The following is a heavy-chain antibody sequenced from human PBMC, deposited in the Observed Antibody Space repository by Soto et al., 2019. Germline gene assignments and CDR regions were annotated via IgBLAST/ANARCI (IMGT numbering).Heavy chain of an antibody. CDR1: GYTFTSYG. V-gene: IGHV1-18*01. D-gene: IGHD2-2*01. CDR2: ISAYNGNT. CDR3: ARDRVCSSTSCYEAWFDP. J-gene: IGHJ5*02. Sequence: QVQLVQSGAEVKKPGASVKVSCKASGYTFTSYGISWVRQAPGQGLEWMGWISAYNGNTNYAQKLQGRVTMTTDTSTSTAHMELRSLRSDDTAVYYCARDRVCSSTSCYEAWFDPWGQGTLVTVSS.